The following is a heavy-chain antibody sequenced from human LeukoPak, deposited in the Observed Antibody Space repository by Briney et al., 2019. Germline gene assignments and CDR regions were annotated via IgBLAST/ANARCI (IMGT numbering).Heavy chain of an antibody. V-gene: IGHV4-59*01. J-gene: IGHJ4*02. D-gene: IGHD7-27*01. CDR3: ARAVANWVYYFDY. CDR2: IYYSGST. CDR1: GGSISGFY. Sequence: SETLSLTCTVSGGSISGFYWSWIRQPPGKGLEWIGYIYYSGSTNYNPSLKSQVTLSVDTSKNQFSLKLSSVTAADTAVYYCARAVANWVYYFDYCGQGTLVTVSS.